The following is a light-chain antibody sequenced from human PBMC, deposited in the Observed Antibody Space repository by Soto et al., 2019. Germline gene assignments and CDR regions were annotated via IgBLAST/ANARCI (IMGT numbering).Light chain of an antibody. Sequence: DIQMTQSPSSLSASVGDRVTIACRAGQTVTDYLNWYQHKPGKAPKLLIYSASTLQTGVPSRFGGSGSGTDFTLTITSLQPADFGTYYFHQTYSTHQTFGQGTKLDI. CDR3: HQTYSTHQT. CDR2: SAS. J-gene: IGKJ1*01. V-gene: IGKV1-39*01. CDR1: QTVTDY.